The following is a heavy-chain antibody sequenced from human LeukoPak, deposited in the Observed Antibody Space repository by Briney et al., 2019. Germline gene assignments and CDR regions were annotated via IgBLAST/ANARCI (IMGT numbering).Heavy chain of an antibody. J-gene: IGHJ5*02. V-gene: IGHV1-69*13. CDR2: IIPIFGTA. CDR1: GGTFSSYA. D-gene: IGHD2-2*01. Sequence: SVKVSCKASGGTFSSYAISWVRQAPGQGLEWMGGIIPIFGTANYAQKFQGRVTITADESTSTAYMELSSLRSEDTAVYYCAREEDIVVVPAASALNWFDPWGQGTLVTVSS. CDR3: AREEDIVVVPAASALNWFDP.